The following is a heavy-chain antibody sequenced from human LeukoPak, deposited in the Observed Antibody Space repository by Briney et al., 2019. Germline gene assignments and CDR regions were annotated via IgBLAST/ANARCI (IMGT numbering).Heavy chain of an antibody. V-gene: IGHV4-61*02. D-gene: IGHD6-13*01. CDR2: IYTSGST. Sequence: SETLSLTCTVSGGSISSSSYYWGWIRQPAGEGLEWIGRIYTSGSTNYNPSLKSRVTMSVDTSKNQFSLKLSSVTAADTAVYYCARGHRGSSWADYYYCYMDVWGKGTTVTISS. CDR1: GGSISSSSYY. J-gene: IGHJ6*03. CDR3: ARGHRGSSWADYYYCYMDV.